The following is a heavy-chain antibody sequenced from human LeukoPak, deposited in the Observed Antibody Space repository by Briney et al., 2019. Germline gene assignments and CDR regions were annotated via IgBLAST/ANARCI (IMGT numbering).Heavy chain of an antibody. V-gene: IGHV3-53*01. CDR1: GFTVSSNF. D-gene: IGHD3-22*01. J-gene: IGHJ4*02. Sequence: GGSLRLSCAASGFTVSSNFMSWVRQAPGKGLECVSVICSRGGTYYADSVQGRFTISRDASKNTLFLQMNSLRADDTAVYYCARKTDSSGSGDYWGQGTLGTVSS. CDR2: ICSRGGT. CDR3: ARKTDSSGSGDY.